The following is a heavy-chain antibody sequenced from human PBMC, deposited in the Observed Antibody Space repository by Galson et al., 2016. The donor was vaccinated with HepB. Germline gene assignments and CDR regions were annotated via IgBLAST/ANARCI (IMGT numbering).Heavy chain of an antibody. J-gene: IGHJ4*02. CDR2: INPSDSYA. CDR3: ARHPITMMIVGAFDF. D-gene: IGHD3-22*01. Sequence: SGAEVKKPGESLRISCKGSGYSFSGYWISWVRQMPGKGLEWMGRINPSDSYASYSPSFQGHVTISPDTSIPTAYLQWSSLKASDTAMYYCARHPITMMIVGAFDFWGQGTLVTVSS. V-gene: IGHV5-10-1*01. CDR1: GYSFSGYW.